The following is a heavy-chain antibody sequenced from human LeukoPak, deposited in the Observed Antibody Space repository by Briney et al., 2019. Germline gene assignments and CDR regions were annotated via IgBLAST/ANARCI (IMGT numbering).Heavy chain of an antibody. J-gene: IGHJ5*02. CDR3: ARFGPRDTNWFDP. Sequence: ASVKVSCKASGNTFTNYYMHWVRQAPGQGLEWMGIINPSDGKTSYAQKFQGRVTMTRDTSTSTAYMELRSLRSDDTAVYYCARFGPRDTNWFDPWGQGTLVTVSS. D-gene: IGHD3-10*01. V-gene: IGHV1-46*01. CDR1: GNTFTNYY. CDR2: INPSDGKT.